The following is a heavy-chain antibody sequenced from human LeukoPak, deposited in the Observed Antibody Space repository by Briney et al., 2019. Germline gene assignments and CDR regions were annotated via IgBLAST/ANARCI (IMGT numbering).Heavy chain of an antibody. CDR2: IYYGGST. Sequence: PSETLSLTCTVSGGSISSSSYYWGWIRQPPGKGLEWIGSIYYGGSTYYNPSLKSRVTISVDTSKNQFSLKLSSVTAADTAVYYCARSPNSGYDPFDYWGQGTLVTVSS. D-gene: IGHD5-12*01. J-gene: IGHJ4*02. CDR3: ARSPNSGYDPFDY. CDR1: GGSISSSSYY. V-gene: IGHV4-39*01.